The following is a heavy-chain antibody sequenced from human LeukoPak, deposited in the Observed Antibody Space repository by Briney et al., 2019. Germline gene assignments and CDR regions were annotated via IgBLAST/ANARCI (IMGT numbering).Heavy chain of an antibody. D-gene: IGHD5-12*01. CDR1: GGSFSGYY. CDR3: AAQYSGYVRLDY. CDR2: INHSGST. J-gene: IGHJ4*02. V-gene: IGHV4-34*01. Sequence: PSETLSLTCAVYGGSFSGYYWSWIRQPPGKGLEWIGEINHSGSTNYNPSLKSRVTISVDTSKNQFSLKLSSVTAADTAVYYCAAQYSGYVRLDYWGQGTRVTVSS.